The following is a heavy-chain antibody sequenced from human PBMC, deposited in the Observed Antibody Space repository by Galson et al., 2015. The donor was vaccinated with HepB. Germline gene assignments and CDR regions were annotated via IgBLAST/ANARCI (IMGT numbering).Heavy chain of an antibody. CDR1: GGSLSGYS. CDR2: ISHGGGT. J-gene: IGHJ4*02. D-gene: IGHD5-12*01. Sequence: ETLSLTCAVYGGSLSGYSWIWIRQPPGKGLEWIGEISHGGGTHYHPSLKSRVIMSIDTSNNQFSLKLNSVTAADTALYYCARRLDILGTTYIDFWGQGTLVTVSS. V-gene: IGHV4-34*01. CDR3: ARRLDILGTTYIDF.